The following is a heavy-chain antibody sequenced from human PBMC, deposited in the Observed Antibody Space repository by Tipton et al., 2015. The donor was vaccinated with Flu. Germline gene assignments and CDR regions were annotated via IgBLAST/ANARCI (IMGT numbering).Heavy chain of an antibody. D-gene: IGHD4-11*01. V-gene: IGHV4-38-2*01. Sequence: TLSLTCSVSGDSIGSGYFWGWIRQPPGKGLEWIGNVHRTGSPYYNPSLRSRVIMTVDGAKSQFSLRLTSVTATDTAVYYCVRRDYSNYVSEPKNWFDPWGPGTLVTVSS. CDR2: VHRTGSP. CDR1: GDSIGSGYF. J-gene: IGHJ5*02. CDR3: VRRDYSNYVSEPKNWFDP.